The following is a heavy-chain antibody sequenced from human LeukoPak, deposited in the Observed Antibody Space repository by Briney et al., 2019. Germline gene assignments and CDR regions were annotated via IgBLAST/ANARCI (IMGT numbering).Heavy chain of an antibody. J-gene: IGHJ4*02. CDR3: ARDHYFDTSGYSRSQDY. CDR1: GLTFSVYS. V-gene: IGHV3-48*01. D-gene: IGHD3-22*01. Sequence: GGSLRLPCAVSGLTFSVYSMNWVRQAPGKGLEWISYINSSSSGVYYADSVKGRFTISRDNAKNTLYLQMNSLRSEDTAVYYCARDHYFDTSGYSRSQDYWGQGTLVTVSP. CDR2: INSSSSGV.